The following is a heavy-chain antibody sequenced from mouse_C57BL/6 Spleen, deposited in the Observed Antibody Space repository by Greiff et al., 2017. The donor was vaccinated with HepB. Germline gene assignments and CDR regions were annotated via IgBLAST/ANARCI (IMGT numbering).Heavy chain of an antibody. CDR2: IDPSTGGT. CDR1: GYSFTGYY. Sequence: VHVKQSGPELVKPGASVKISCKASGYSFTGYYMNWVKQSPEKSLEWIGEIDPSTGGTTYNQKFKAKATLTVDKSSSTAYMQLKSLTTEDSAVYYCERGGVYYSYDEGDYWGRGTTVTVSS. CDR3: ERGGVYYSYDEGDY. V-gene: IGHV1-42*01. D-gene: IGHD2-12*01. J-gene: IGHJ2*01.